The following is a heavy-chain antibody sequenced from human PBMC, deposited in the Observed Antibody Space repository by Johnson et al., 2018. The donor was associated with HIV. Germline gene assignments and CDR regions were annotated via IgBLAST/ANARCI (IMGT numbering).Heavy chain of an antibody. CDR2: INAGGDT. Sequence: QVQLVESGGGVVQPGRSLRLSCAASGFTFSSYGMHWVRQAPGKGLEWVSVINAGGDTYYADSVKGRFTISRDRSKNTVSLQMNSLRVEDTAVYYCARAYSYGAFDIWGLGTKVTVSS. CDR3: ARAYSYGAFDI. J-gene: IGHJ3*02. CDR1: GFTFSSYG. V-gene: IGHV3-NL1*01. D-gene: IGHD5-18*01.